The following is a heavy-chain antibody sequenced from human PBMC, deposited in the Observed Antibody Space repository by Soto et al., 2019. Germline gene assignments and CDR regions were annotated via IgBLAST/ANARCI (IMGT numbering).Heavy chain of an antibody. V-gene: IGHV3-23*01. CDR3: AKGGGGYSSSCYAFDI. J-gene: IGHJ3*02. CDR1: GFTFGSYA. Sequence: GGSLRLSCAASGFTFGSYAMSWVRQAQGKGLEWVSAISGSVGSTYYAHSVKGRFTISRDNSKNTLYLQMNSLRAEYMAVYYCAKGGGGYSSSCYAFDIWGQGTMVTVSS. CDR2: ISGSVGST. D-gene: IGHD6-13*01.